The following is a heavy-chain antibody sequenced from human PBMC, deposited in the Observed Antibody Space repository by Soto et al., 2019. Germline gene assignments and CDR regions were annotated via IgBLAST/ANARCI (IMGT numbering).Heavy chain of an antibody. CDR3: ASYYYDSSGYYYAQFDY. CDR1: GGTFSSYA. D-gene: IGHD3-22*01. Sequence: QVQLVQSGAEVKKPGSSVKVSCKASGGTFSSYAISWVRQAPGQGLEWMGGIIPIFGTANYAQKFQGRVTITADKSTSTASMELSSLRSEDTAVYYCASYYYDSSGYYYAQFDYWGQGTLVTVSS. V-gene: IGHV1-69*06. CDR2: IIPIFGTA. J-gene: IGHJ4*02.